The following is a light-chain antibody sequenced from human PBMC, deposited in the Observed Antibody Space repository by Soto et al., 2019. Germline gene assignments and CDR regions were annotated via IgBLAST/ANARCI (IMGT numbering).Light chain of an antibody. CDR1: NGDVGSYDH. Sequence: QSALTQPASVSGSPGQSITISCTGTNGDVGSYDHVSWYQRYPGEAPKLIIYEVNKRPSGISNRFSGSKSGNTASLTISGLQAEDEAEYDCCSYAGSNSLIFGGGTKLTVL. J-gene: IGLJ2*01. CDR2: EVN. V-gene: IGLV2-23*02. CDR3: CSYAGSNSLI.